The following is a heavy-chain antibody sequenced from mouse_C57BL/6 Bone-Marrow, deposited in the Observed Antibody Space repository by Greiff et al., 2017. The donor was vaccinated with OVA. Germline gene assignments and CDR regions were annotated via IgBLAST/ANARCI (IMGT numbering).Heavy chain of an antibody. CDR1: GYTFTSYW. D-gene: IGHD1-1*01. CDR3: ARKDITTVEAY. CDR2: IDPSDSYT. Sequence: QVQLQQPGAELVKPGASVKLSCKASGYTFTSYWMQWVKQRPGQGLEWIGEIDPSDSYTNYNQKFKGKATLTVYTSSSTAYMQLSSLTSEDSAVYYCARKDITTVEAYWGQGTLVTVSA. J-gene: IGHJ3*01. V-gene: IGHV1-50*01.